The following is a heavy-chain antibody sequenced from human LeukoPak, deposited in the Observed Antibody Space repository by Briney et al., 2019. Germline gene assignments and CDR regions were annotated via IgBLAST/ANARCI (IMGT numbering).Heavy chain of an antibody. CDR2: ISHSGST. Sequence: PSETLSLTCAVYGGSFSGYYWSWIRQPPGKGLEWIGEISHSGSTNYNPSLKSRVTISVDTSKNQFSLKLSSVTAADTAVYYCARVRFLEWTHAFDIWGQGTMVTVSS. CDR3: ARVRFLEWTHAFDI. D-gene: IGHD3-3*01. V-gene: IGHV4-34*09. J-gene: IGHJ3*02. CDR1: GGSFSGYY.